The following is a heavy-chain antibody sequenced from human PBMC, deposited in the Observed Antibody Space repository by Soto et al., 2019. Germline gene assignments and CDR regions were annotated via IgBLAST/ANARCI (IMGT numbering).Heavy chain of an antibody. Sequence: QVQLVQSGAEVKKPGSSVRVSCKASGDIFSNYTISWVRQAPGQGLEWMGRIIPILDVANYPLRFQGRVTITADKSTSTGYMELSSLRSEDTAIYYCPRVKTDSESYAGYYYRGVCCKGTTVTVSS. CDR1: GDIFSNYT. CDR3: PRVKTDSESYAGYYYRGV. D-gene: IGHD3-10*01. CDR2: IIPILDVA. J-gene: IGHJ6*03. V-gene: IGHV1-69*02.